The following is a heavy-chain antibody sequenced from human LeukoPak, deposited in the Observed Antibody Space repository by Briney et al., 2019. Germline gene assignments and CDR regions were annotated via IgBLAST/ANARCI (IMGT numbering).Heavy chain of an antibody. D-gene: IGHD1-26*01. V-gene: IGHV3-23*01. CDR2: ISGSGGST. CDR1: GFTFSSYA. Sequence: PGGSLRLSCAASGFTFSSYAMRWVRQAPGKGLEWVSAISGSGGSTYYADSVKGRFTISRDNSKNTLYLQMNSLRAEDTAVYYCAKDLAAQKHRYSGSSEYFQHWGQGTLVTVSS. J-gene: IGHJ1*01. CDR3: AKDLAAQKHRYSGSSEYFQH.